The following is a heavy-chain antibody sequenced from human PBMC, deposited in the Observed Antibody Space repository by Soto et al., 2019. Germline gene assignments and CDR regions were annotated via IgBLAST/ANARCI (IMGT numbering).Heavy chain of an antibody. D-gene: IGHD3-22*01. J-gene: IGHJ6*02. CDR1: GFNVSSYW. CDR3: AREGNYDSSGYYNPYYYYGMDV. V-gene: IGHV3-74*01. Sequence: HPGGSLRLSCAASGFNVSSYWMDWVCQAQGKGLVWVSRINSDESSTSYADSVKGRFTISRDNAKNTLYLQMNSLRAEDTAVYYCAREGNYDSSGYYNPYYYYGMDVWGQGTTVTVSS. CDR2: INSDESST.